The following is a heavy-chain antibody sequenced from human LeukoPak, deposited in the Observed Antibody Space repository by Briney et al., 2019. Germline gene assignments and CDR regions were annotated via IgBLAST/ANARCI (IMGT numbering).Heavy chain of an antibody. CDR1: GGSINSHY. V-gene: IGHV4-59*11. Sequence: ETLSLTCTVSGGSINSHYWTWIRQPPGKGLEWIGHSFYTGRTNYSPSLKGRVTISVDRSKNQFSLKLSSVTTADTAVYYCARSTGWHAFTWGQGTLVTVSS. CDR3: ARSTGWHAFT. CDR2: SFYTGRT. D-gene: IGHD6-19*01. J-gene: IGHJ4*02.